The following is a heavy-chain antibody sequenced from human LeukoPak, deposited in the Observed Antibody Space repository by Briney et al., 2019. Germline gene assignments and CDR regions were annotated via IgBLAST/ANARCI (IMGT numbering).Heavy chain of an antibody. CDR3: ARHMRGPGTLLPFDY. V-gene: IGHV3-48*03. CDR2: ISSSGSTI. D-gene: IGHD1-1*01. J-gene: IGHJ4*02. CDR1: GFTFSSSE. Sequence: PGGSLRLSCAASGFTFSSSEMNWVRQAPGKGLEWVSYISSSGSTIYYADSVKGRFTISRDNAKNSLYLQMNSLRAEDTAVYYCARHMRGPGTLLPFDYWGQGTLVTVSS.